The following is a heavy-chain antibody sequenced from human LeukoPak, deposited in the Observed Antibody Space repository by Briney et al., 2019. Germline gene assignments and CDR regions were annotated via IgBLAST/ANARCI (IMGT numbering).Heavy chain of an antibody. D-gene: IGHD3-22*01. CDR1: GYSFTSYW. CDR2: IYPGDSDT. J-gene: IGHJ3*02. Sequence: GESLKISCKGSGYSFTSYWIGWVRQMPGKGLEWMGIIYPGDSDTRYSPSFQGQVTISADKSISTAYLQWSSLKASDTAMYYCARGHYYYDSSGYYYHNVFDIWGQGTMVTVSS. CDR3: ARGHYYYDSSGYYYHNVFDI. V-gene: IGHV5-51*01.